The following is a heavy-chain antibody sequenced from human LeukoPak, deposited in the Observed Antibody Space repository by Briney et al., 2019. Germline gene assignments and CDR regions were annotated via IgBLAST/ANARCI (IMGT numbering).Heavy chain of an antibody. CDR2: IIGSGGST. V-gene: IGHV3-23*01. D-gene: IGHD4-11*01. CDR3: AKGHSKDYYYYYMDV. J-gene: IGHJ6*03. CDR1: GFTFSSYA. Sequence: GGSLRLSCAASGFTFSSYAMTWVRQAPGKGLEWVSGIIGSGGSTYYADSVKGRFTISRDNSKNTLYLQMNSLRAEDTAVYYCAKGHSKDYYYYYMDVWGKGTTVTVSS.